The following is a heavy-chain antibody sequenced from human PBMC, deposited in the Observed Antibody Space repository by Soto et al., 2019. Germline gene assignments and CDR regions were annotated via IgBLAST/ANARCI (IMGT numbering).Heavy chain of an antibody. V-gene: IGHV4-30-4*01. CDR1: GGSISSGDYY. D-gene: IGHD4-17*01. Sequence: SGTLSLTCTVSGGSISSGDYYWSWIVQPPGKGLEWIGYIYYSGSTYYNPSLKSRVTISVDTSKNQFSLKLSSVTAADTAVYYCAIFTTVTTRYYFDYWGQGTLVTVSS. CDR2: IYYSGST. J-gene: IGHJ4*02. CDR3: AIFTTVTTRYYFDY.